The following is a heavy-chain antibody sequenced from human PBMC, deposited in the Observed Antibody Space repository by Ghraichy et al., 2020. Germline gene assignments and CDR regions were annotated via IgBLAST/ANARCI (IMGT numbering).Heavy chain of an antibody. J-gene: IGHJ6*02. Sequence: ASVKVSCKVSGYTLTELSMHWVRQAPGKGLEWMGGFDPEDGETIYAQKFQGRVTMTEDTSTDTAYMELSSLRSEDTAVYYCATGGGYCSSTSCSGGYYYYYGMDVWGQGTTVTVSS. CDR1: GYTLTELS. CDR3: ATGGGYCSSTSCSGGYYYYYGMDV. V-gene: IGHV1-24*01. CDR2: FDPEDGET. D-gene: IGHD2-2*01.